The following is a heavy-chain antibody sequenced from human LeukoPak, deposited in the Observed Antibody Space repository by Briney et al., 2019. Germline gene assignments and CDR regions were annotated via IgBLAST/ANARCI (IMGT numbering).Heavy chain of an antibody. V-gene: IGHV3-23*01. J-gene: IGHJ4*02. CDR1: GFTFSSYA. CDR3: AEDLGGITGTIFDC. CDR2: ISGSGGST. Sequence: GGSLRLSCAASGFTFSSYAMSWVRQAPGKGLEWVSAISGSGGSTYYADSVKGRFTISRDNSKNTLYLQMNSLRAEDTAVYYCAEDLGGITGTIFDCWGQGTLVTVSS. D-gene: IGHD1-7*01.